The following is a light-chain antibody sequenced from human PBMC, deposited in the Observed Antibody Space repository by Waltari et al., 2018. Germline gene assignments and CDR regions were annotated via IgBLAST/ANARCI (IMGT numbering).Light chain of an antibody. CDR2: GID. J-gene: IGLJ2*01. CDR1: SSTIGSNH. Sequence: QSVLTQPPSASGTPGQRVTISCSGSSSTIGSNHLHWYQHLPGTAPQLLIFGIDQRPSGVPDRFSGSKSGTSASLAISGLQSEDESDYFCAAWDDSLSGMVFGGGTHLTVL. V-gene: IGLV1-44*01. CDR3: AAWDDSLSGMV.